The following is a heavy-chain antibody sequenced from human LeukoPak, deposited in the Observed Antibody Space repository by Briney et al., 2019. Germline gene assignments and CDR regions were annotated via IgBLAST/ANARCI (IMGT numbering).Heavy chain of an antibody. V-gene: IGHV4-34*01. CDR1: GGSFSGYY. J-gene: IGHJ6*02. CDR2: INHSGST. Sequence: SETLSLTCAVYGGSFSGYYWSWIRQPPGKGLEWIGEINHSGSTNYNPSLKSRVTISVDTSKNQFSLKLSSVTAADTAVYYCARSGYSYGDAYYYYGMDVWGQGTTVTVSS. D-gene: IGHD5-18*01. CDR3: ARSGYSYGDAYYYYGMDV.